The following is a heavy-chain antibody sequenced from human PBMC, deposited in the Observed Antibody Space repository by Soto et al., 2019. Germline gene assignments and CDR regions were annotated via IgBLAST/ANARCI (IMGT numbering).Heavy chain of an antibody. Sequence: ASVKVSCTASGGTFSSYTISWVRQAPGQGLEWMGRIIPILGIANYAQKFQGRVTITADKSTSTAYMELSSLRAEDTAVYYCAKVGYGQKYYYYGMDVWGQGTTVTVSS. CDR3: AKVGYGQKYYYYGMDV. J-gene: IGHJ6*02. V-gene: IGHV1-69*02. CDR2: IIPILGIA. D-gene: IGHD1-26*01. CDR1: GGTFSSYT.